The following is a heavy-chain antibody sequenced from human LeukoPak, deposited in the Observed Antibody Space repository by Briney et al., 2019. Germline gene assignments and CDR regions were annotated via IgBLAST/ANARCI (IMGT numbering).Heavy chain of an antibody. Sequence: ASVKVSCKASGYTFINYGITWVRQAPGQGVEWMGWISAYNSAYNCNTHYAQKLQGRFTMTTDTSTNTGYMELRSLRSDDTAVYYCAREYGSGSYTGIDYWGQGTLVTVSS. CDR3: AREYGSGSYTGIDY. D-gene: IGHD3-10*01. CDR2: ISAYNSAYNCNT. CDR1: GYTFINYG. V-gene: IGHV1-18*01. J-gene: IGHJ4*02.